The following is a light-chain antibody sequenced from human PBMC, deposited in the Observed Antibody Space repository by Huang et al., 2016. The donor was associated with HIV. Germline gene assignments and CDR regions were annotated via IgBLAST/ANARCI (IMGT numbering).Light chain of an antibody. Sequence: DIVMAQSPVSLAVSLGERATLTCRSSQSVFSTSTNKDYLAWFQQKPGQPPKLLLFRASAREVGVPDRFSGSGSGTHFTLTIANLEADDAAIYYCQQYYASPQTFGQGTRV. CDR1: QSVFSTSTNKDY. J-gene: IGKJ1*01. V-gene: IGKV4-1*01. CDR3: QQYYASPQT. CDR2: RAS.